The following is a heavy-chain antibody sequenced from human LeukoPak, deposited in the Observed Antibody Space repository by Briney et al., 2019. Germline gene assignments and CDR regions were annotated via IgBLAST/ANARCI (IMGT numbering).Heavy chain of an antibody. CDR2: IYYSGST. D-gene: IGHD1-1*01. J-gene: IGHJ4*02. V-gene: IGHV4-59*12. Sequence: SETLSLTCTVSGGSISSYYWSWIRQPPGKGLEWIGYIYYSGSTNYNPSLKSRVTISVDTSKNQFSLKLSSVTAADTAEYYCARDGTGTTRFDYWGQGTLVTVSS. CDR1: GGSISSYY. CDR3: ARDGTGTTRFDY.